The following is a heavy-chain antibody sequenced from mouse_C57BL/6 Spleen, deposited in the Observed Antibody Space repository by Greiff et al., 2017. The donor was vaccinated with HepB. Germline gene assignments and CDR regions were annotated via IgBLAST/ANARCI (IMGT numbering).Heavy chain of an antibody. CDR1: GYSITSGYY. CDR2: ISYDGSN. V-gene: IGHV3-6*01. D-gene: IGHD1-1*01. Sequence: EVKLQESGPGLVKPSQSLSLTCSVTGYSITSGYYWNWIRQFPGNKLEWMGYISYDGSNNYNPSLKNRISITRDTSKNQFFLKLNSVTTEDTATYYCARDAVVATDYAMDYWGQGTSVTVSS. CDR3: ARDAVVATDYAMDY. J-gene: IGHJ4*01.